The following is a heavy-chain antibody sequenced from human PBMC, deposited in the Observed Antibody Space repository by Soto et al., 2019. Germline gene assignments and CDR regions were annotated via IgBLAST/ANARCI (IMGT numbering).Heavy chain of an antibody. J-gene: IGHJ4*02. V-gene: IGHV4-4*02. CDR2: IYHSGST. CDR3: AEGGRYSGYEG. Sequence: QVQLQESGPGLVKPSGTLSLTCAVSGGSISSSNWWSWVRQPPGKGLEWIGEIYHSGSTNYNPSLKRHVTISVDKSKNQFALRLRSVTAADTAVYYCAEGGRYSGYEGWGQGTLVTVSS. CDR1: GGSISSSNW. D-gene: IGHD5-12*01.